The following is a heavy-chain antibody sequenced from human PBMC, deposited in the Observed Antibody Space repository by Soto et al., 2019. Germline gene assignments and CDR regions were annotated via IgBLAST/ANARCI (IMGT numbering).Heavy chain of an antibody. Sequence: EVQLLESGGGLVQPGGSLRLSCAASGFALSSNAMSWVRQAPGKGLEWVSAINGDGDETHYADSVRGRFNISRDNSKNTLSLQIHSLRVEDTAVYYCAKNVGPYHVPDYWGQGTLVTVSS. CDR3: AKNVGPYHVPDY. D-gene: IGHD2-2*01. J-gene: IGHJ4*02. V-gene: IGHV3-23*01. CDR1: GFALSSNA. CDR2: INGDGDET.